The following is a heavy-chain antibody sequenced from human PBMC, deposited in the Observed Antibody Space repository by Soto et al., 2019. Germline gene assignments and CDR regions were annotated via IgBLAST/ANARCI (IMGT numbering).Heavy chain of an antibody. CDR2: IIPIFTTT. J-gene: IGHJ3*02. V-gene: IGHV1-69*12. Sequence: QVHLVQSGAEVKKPGSSVKVSCKASGGTFSNHAINWVRQAPGKGLEWMGRIIPIFTTTKYAQKFQGRVTINADESTLTAYMELSSLKHDDTAVYYCAREVAADGTFREDVFDILGQGTLVTVSS. D-gene: IGHD6-13*01. CDR3: AREVAADGTFREDVFDI. CDR1: GGTFSNHA.